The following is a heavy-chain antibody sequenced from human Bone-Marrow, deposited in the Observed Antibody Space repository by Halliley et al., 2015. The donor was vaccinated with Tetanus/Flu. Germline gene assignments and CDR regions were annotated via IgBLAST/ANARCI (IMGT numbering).Heavy chain of an antibody. CDR1: GGSIGSHF. J-gene: IGHJ4*02. CDR2: YYYSGNT. V-gene: IGHV4-59*08. D-gene: IGHD2-15*01. CDR3: ATLGYTSGNSFDH. Sequence: TLSLTCTLSGGSIGSHFWCWVRQPPGRGLEWIGCYYYSGNTYYNPSLRSPVAISVDTSKNQFSLTLSSVTASDTAVYYCATLGYTSGNSFDHWGQGTPITVSS.